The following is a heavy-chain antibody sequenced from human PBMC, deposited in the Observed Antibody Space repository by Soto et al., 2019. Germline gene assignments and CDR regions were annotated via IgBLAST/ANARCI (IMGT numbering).Heavy chain of an antibody. CDR1: GFTFSSYS. J-gene: IGHJ4*02. CDR3: ARDRGGVIVATITCLGY. D-gene: IGHD5-12*01. V-gene: IGHV3-21*01. Sequence: EVQLVESGGGLVKPGGSLTLSCAASGFTFSSYSMNWVRQAPGKGLEWVSSISSSSSYIDYADSVKGRFTISRDNAKNSVDLQMNSRSAEDTAVYECARDRGGVIVATITCLGYWGQGTLVTVSS. CDR2: ISSSSSYI.